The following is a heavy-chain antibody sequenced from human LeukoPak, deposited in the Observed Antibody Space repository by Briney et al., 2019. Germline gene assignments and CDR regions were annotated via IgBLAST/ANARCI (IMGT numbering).Heavy chain of an antibody. CDR2: IYYSGST. V-gene: IGHV4-39*01. D-gene: IGHD6-13*01. CDR1: GGSISSNSYY. CDR3: ARLVASSWYHEVLLGRDY. Sequence: TSETLSLTCAVSGGSISSNSYYWGWIRQPPGKGLEWIGSIYYSGSTYYNPSLKSRVTISVDTSKNQFSLKLSSVTAADTAVYYCARLVASSWYHEVLLGRDYWGQGTLVTVSS. J-gene: IGHJ4*02.